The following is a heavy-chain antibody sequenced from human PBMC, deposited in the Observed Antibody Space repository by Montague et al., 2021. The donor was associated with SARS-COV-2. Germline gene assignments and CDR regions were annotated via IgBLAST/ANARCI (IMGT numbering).Heavy chain of an antibody. CDR2: FSYSDST. CDR3: ARHMGHVPVSVTGANWFDP. CDR1: GASISTGTDH. Sequence: SETLSLTCSVSGASISTGTDHWAWIRQSPGKGLEWVGSFSYSDSTHYNPSLRSRVTISVDSSKNQFSLKLNSVTAADTAIYYCARHMGHVPVSVTGANWFDPWGQGTLVTVSS. D-gene: IGHD5/OR15-5a*01. J-gene: IGHJ5*02. V-gene: IGHV4-39*01.